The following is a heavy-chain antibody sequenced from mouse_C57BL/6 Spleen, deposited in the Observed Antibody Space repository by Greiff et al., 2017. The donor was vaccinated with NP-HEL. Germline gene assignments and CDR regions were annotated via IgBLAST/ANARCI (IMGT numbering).Heavy chain of an antibody. CDR1: GFTFSSYT. V-gene: IGHV5-9*01. Sequence: EVNVVESGGGLVKPGGSLKLSCAASGFTFSSYTMSWVRQTPEKRLEWVATISGGGGNTYYPDSVKGRFTISRDNAKNTLYLQMSSLRSEDTALYYCARAVYYDYGDYFDYRGQGTTLTVSS. D-gene: IGHD2-4*01. CDR2: ISGGGGNT. CDR3: ARAVYYDYGDYFDY. J-gene: IGHJ2*01.